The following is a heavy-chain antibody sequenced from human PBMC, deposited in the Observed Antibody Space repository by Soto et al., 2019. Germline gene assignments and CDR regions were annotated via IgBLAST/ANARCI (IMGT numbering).Heavy chain of an antibody. J-gene: IGHJ4*02. V-gene: IGHV3-7*05. CDR3: ASDLYSGTSDY. Sequence: EVQLVESGGGLVQPGGSLTLSCAASGFTFSSYWMNWVRQAPGKGLEWVANIDQDGSTTDYVGSVKGRFTISRDNAKKSLYLQMNSLRAEDTALYYCASDLYSGTSDYWGQGTPVTVSS. CDR2: IDQDGSTT. D-gene: IGHD1-26*01. CDR1: GFTFSSYW.